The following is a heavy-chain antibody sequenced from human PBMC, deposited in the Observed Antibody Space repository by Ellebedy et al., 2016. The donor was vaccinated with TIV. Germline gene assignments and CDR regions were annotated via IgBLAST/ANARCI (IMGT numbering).Heavy chain of an antibody. CDR2: IWYDGSNK. CDR1: GFTFSSYG. CDR3: ARQGIRARYGMDV. J-gene: IGHJ6*02. D-gene: IGHD3-10*01. V-gene: IGHV3-33*01. Sequence: GGSLRLXXAASGFTFSSYGMHWVRQAPGKGLEWVAVIWYDGSNKYYADSVKGRFTISRDNSKNTLYLQMNSLRAEDTAVYYCARQGIRARYGMDVWGQGTTVTVSS.